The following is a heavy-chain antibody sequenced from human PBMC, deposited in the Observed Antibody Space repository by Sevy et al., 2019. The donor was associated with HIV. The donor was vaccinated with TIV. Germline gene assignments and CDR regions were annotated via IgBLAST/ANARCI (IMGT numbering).Heavy chain of an antibody. CDR3: ARGITMILGGGYYFDY. Sequence: ASVKVSCKTSGGTFSSYAFSWVRQAPGQGLAWMGEIITIFGTVNYAQKFQGRVTIIADESTSTAYMELSSLRSEDTAVYYCARGITMILGGGYYFDYWGQGTLVTVSS. D-gene: IGHD3-22*01. CDR2: IITIFGTV. J-gene: IGHJ4*02. CDR1: GGTFSSYA. V-gene: IGHV1-69*13.